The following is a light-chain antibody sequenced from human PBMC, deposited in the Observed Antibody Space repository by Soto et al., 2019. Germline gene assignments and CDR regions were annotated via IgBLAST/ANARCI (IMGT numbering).Light chain of an antibody. CDR2: LGS. CDR1: QSLLHSNGYNY. J-gene: IGKJ1*01. CDR3: QQYNNWPWT. V-gene: IGKV2-28*01. Sequence: DIVMTQSPLSLPVTPGEPASISCRSSQSLLHSNGYNYLDWYLQKPGQSPQLLIYLGSNRASGVPDRFSGSGSGKEFTLTISSLQSEDFAVYYCQQYNNWPWTFGQGTKV.